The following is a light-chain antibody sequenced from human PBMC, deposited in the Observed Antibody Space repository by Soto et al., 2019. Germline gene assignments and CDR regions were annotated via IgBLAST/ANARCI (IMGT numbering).Light chain of an antibody. CDR3: QQYTQWPPWT. CDR2: DAS. V-gene: IGKV3D-15*01. J-gene: IGKJ1*01. CDR1: QSVIRN. Sequence: EIVMTQSPATLSVSPGERVTLSCRASQSVIRNLAWYQQKPGQAPRLLIYDASTRATGIPARFSGTGSGTEFTLTISSLQSEDFALYYCQQYTQWPPWTFGQGTKVEIK.